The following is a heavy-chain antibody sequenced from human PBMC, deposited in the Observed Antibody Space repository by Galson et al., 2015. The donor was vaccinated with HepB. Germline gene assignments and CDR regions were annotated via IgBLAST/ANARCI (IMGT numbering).Heavy chain of an antibody. Sequence: SETLSLTCAVYGGSFSGYYWSWIRQPPGKGLEWIGEINHSGSTNYNPSLKSRVTISVDTSKNQFSLKLSSVTAADTAVYYCAMGLTGVVVAATQGSGNWFDPWGQGTLVTVSS. J-gene: IGHJ5*02. CDR3: AMGLTGVVVAATQGSGNWFDP. CDR2: INHSGST. D-gene: IGHD2-15*01. CDR1: GGSFSGYY. V-gene: IGHV4-34*01.